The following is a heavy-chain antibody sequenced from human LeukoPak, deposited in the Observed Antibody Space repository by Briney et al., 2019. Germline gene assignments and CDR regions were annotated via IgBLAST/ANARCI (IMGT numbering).Heavy chain of an antibody. D-gene: IGHD6-19*01. CDR2: IIPIFGIA. CDR3: ARDRSSGGPYYYYGMDV. Sequence: SVKVSCKASGGTFSSYAISWVRQAPGQGLEWMGRIIPIFGIANYAQKFQGRVAITADKSTSTAYMELSSLRSEDTAVYYCARDRSSGGPYYYYGMDVWGQGTTVTVSS. CDR1: GGTFSSYA. J-gene: IGHJ6*02. V-gene: IGHV1-69*04.